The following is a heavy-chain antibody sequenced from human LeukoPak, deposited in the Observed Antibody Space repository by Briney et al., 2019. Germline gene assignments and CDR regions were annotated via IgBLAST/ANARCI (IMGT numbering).Heavy chain of an antibody. D-gene: IGHD3-10*01. CDR2: ISDSGGNT. Sequence: GGSLTLSCAASGFTFANYAMSWVRQAPGKGRKWVSAISDSGGNTYSADSVRGRFTISRDNSRNTLYLQMNTLSPDDTAVYYCAKLYGSGTYNNFFHYWGQGTLVTVSS. CDR3: AKLYGSGTYNNFFHY. CDR1: GFTFANYA. V-gene: IGHV3-23*01. J-gene: IGHJ4*02.